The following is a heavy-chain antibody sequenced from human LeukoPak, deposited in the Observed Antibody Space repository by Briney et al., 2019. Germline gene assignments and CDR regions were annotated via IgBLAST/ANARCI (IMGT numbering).Heavy chain of an antibody. J-gene: IGHJ6*02. Sequence: PGRSLRLSCAASGFTFDDYAMHWVRQAPGKGLEGVSGISWNSGSIVYADSVKGRFTISRDNAKNSLYLQMNSLRAEDTAVYYCARDLLPAPIAAASLIGYYYYGMDVWGQGTTVTVSS. CDR3: ARDLLPAPIAAASLIGYYYYGMDV. V-gene: IGHV3-9*01. D-gene: IGHD6-13*01. CDR2: ISWNSGSI. CDR1: GFTFDDYA.